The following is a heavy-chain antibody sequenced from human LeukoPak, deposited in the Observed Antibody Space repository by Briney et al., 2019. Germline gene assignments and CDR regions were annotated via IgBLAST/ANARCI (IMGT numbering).Heavy chain of an antibody. Sequence: GGSLRLSCAASGFIFSSYWMSWVRQAPGKGLEWVANIKQDGSEKYYVDSVKGRFTISRDNDNNSLYLQMNSLRAEDTAVYYCARTLDRDPFDPWGQGTLVTVSS. CDR3: ARTLDRDPFDP. D-gene: IGHD1-14*01. J-gene: IGHJ5*02. CDR1: GFIFSSYW. V-gene: IGHV3-7*01. CDR2: IKQDGSEK.